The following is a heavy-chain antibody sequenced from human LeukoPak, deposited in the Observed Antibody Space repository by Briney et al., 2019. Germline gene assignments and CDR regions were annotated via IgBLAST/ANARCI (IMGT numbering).Heavy chain of an antibody. J-gene: IGHJ4*02. D-gene: IGHD3-22*01. CDR3: GIRDTSDYYVF. V-gene: IGHV3-23*01. CDR2: ISGSGGST. Sequence: PGGSLRLSCAASRFTFNTYAMSWVRQAPGKGLEWVSAISGSGGSTYYADSVKGRFTISRDNSKNTLYLQMNGLRADDTAVYYCGIRDTSDYYVFWGQGTLVTVSS. CDR1: RFTFNTYA.